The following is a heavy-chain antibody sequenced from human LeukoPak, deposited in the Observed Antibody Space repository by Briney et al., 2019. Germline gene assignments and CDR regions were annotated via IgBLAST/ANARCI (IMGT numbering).Heavy chain of an antibody. J-gene: IGHJ5*02. Sequence: SVKVSCKASGGTFSSYAISWVRQAPGQGLEWMGGIIPIFGTANYAQKFQGRVTITADESTSTAYMELSSLRSEDTAVYYCARNRDGNNYFWFDPWGQGTLVTVSS. CDR3: ARNRDGNNYFWFDP. D-gene: IGHD5-24*01. V-gene: IGHV1-69*01. CDR1: GGTFSSYA. CDR2: IIPIFGTA.